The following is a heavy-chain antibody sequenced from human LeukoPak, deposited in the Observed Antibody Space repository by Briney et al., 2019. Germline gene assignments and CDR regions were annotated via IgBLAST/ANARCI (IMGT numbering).Heavy chain of an antibody. CDR1: GYTFTSYG. CDR2: IGAYNGNT. Sequence: ASVKVSCKASGYTFTSYGISWVRQAPGQGLEWMGWIGAYNGNTNYAQKLQGRVTMTTDTSTSTAYMELRSLRSDDTAVYYCARQYYYDSSTQLGMDVWGQGTTVTVSS. CDR3: ARQYYYDSSTQLGMDV. D-gene: IGHD3-22*01. V-gene: IGHV1-18*01. J-gene: IGHJ6*02.